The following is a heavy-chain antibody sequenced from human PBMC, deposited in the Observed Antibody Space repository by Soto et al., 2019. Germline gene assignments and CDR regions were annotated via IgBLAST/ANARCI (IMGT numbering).Heavy chain of an antibody. D-gene: IGHD6-25*01. Sequence: EAQLVGSGGGLVQPGESLRLSCVASGFTLSTYWMTWVRQAPGKGLEWVANIKQDGSEKYYVDSVKGRFTISRDNAKNSLYLQMNSLRAEDTAVYYCARDDGYRRFDCWGQGNLVTVSS. CDR1: GFTLSTYW. CDR2: IKQDGSEK. J-gene: IGHJ4*02. V-gene: IGHV3-7*01. CDR3: ARDDGYRRFDC.